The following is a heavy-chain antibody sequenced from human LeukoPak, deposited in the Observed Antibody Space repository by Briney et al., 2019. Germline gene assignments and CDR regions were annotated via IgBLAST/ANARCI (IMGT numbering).Heavy chain of an antibody. Sequence: PSETLSLTCSISGGSISSSNYYWGWIRQPPGKGLEWIGSIYFSGSTYYNVSLKSRVTISVDTSNNQFSLRLSSVTAADTAVYYCAKSRSLYSRFDYWGQGTLVTVSS. CDR3: AKSRSLYSRFDY. CDR2: IYFSGST. V-gene: IGHV4-39*01. D-gene: IGHD2-15*01. J-gene: IGHJ4*02. CDR1: GGSISSSNYY.